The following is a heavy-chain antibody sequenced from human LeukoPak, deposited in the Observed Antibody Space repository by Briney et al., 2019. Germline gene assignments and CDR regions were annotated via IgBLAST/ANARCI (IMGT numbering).Heavy chain of an antibody. V-gene: IGHV4-31*03. Sequence: SETLSLTCTVSGGSISSGGYYWSWIRQHPGKGLEWIGYIYYSGSTYYNPSLKSRVTISVDTSKNQFSLKLSSVTAADTAVYYCASHIVAAGTDYGMDVWGQGTTVTVSS. D-gene: IGHD6-13*01. CDR1: GGSISSGGYY. CDR2: IYYSGST. CDR3: ASHIVAAGTDYGMDV. J-gene: IGHJ6*02.